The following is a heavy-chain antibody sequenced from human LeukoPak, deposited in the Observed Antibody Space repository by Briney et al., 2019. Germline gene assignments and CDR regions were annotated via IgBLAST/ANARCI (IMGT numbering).Heavy chain of an antibody. CDR2: ISTSSSYI. D-gene: IGHD4-17*01. CDR1: GFTFNRYN. CDR3: AKGNYGDYNFDY. V-gene: IGHV3-21*04. J-gene: IGHJ4*02. Sequence: GGSLRLSCAASGFTFNRYNMNWVRRAPGKGLEWVSSISTSSSYIYYADSVRGRFTISRDNAKNSLYLQMNSLRAEDTAVYYCAKGNYGDYNFDYWGQGTLVTVSS.